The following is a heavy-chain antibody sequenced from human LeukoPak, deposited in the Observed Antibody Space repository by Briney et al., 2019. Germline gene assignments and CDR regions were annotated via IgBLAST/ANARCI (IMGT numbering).Heavy chain of an antibody. CDR3: AASDAYCSSTSCYPISYYYYYYMDV. V-gene: IGHV1-69*13. CDR1: GGTFSSYA. D-gene: IGHD2-2*01. Sequence: ASVKVSCKASGGTFSSYAISWVRQAPGQGLEWMGGIIPIFGTANYAQKFQGRVTITADESTSTAYMELSSLRSEDTAVYYCAASDAYCSSTSCYPISYYYYYYMDVWGKGTTVTVSS. J-gene: IGHJ6*03. CDR2: IIPIFGTA.